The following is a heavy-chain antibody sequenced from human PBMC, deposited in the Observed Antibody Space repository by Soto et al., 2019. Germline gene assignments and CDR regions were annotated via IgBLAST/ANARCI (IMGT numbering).Heavy chain of an antibody. CDR1: GGTFSSYT. V-gene: IGHV1-69*02. D-gene: IGHD2-2*01. CDR3: ATRYCSGAGCYAGYLQH. J-gene: IGHJ1*01. CDR2: IIPILDIA. Sequence: SVKVSCKASGGTFSSYTISWVRQAPGQGLEWVGRIIPILDIANYAQKFQGRVTITADRSTTTAYMELSSLRSEDTAVYYCATRYCSGAGCYAGYLQHWGQGTLVTVSS.